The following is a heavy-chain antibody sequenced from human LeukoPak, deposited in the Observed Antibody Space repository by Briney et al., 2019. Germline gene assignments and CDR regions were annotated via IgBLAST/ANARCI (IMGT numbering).Heavy chain of an antibody. V-gene: IGHV3-7*01. CDR3: AKGGSDYYYYYMDV. Sequence: GGSLRLSCAASGFTFSTYWMGWVRQAPGKGLEWVANIKQDGSEQYYVDSVKGRFTISRDNAKNSLYLQMNSLRAEDTAVYYCAKGGSDYYYYYMDVWGKGTTVTVSS. CDR2: IKQDGSEQ. CDR1: GFTFSTYW. D-gene: IGHD3-10*01. J-gene: IGHJ6*03.